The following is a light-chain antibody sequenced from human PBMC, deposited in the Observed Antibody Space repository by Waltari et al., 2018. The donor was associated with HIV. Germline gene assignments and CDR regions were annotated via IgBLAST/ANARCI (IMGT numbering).Light chain of an antibody. V-gene: IGLV3-27*01. J-gene: IGLJ3*02. CDR1: LLAKKY. Sequence: SYELTQPSSVSVSPGQTARITCSGDLLAKKYVRWFQQKPGQAPVLVLYKDSDRPSGSPARFSGSSSGTTVSLTIGGAQVDDEADYYCYSAADNSGLFGGGTKLTVL. CDR2: KDS. CDR3: YSAADNSGL.